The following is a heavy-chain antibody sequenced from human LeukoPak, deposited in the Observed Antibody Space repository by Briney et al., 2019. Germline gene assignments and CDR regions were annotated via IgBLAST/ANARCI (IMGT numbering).Heavy chain of an antibody. CDR3: ARGRSPTLGYFDL. D-gene: IGHD1-26*01. J-gene: IGHJ2*01. CDR1: GGSISSYY. CDR2: IYYSGST. V-gene: IGHV4-59*01. Sequence: PSETLSLTCTVSGGSISSYYWSWIRQPPGKGLEWIGYIYYSGSTNYNPSLRSRVTMSVDTSKNQISLKLDSVTAADTAVYYCARGRSPTLGYFDLWGRGTLVTVSS.